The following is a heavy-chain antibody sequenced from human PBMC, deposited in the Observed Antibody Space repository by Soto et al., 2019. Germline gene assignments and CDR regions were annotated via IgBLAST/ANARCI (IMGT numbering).Heavy chain of an antibody. V-gene: IGHV4-4*02. D-gene: IGHD6-13*01. CDR1: GGSISSSNW. CDR3: ARSQGQQLANWFDP. CDR2: IYHSGST. J-gene: IGHJ5*02. Sequence: TSETLSLTCAVSGGSISSSNWWSWVRQPPGKGLEWIGEIYHSGSTNYNPSPKSRVTISVDKSKNQFSLKLSSVTAADTAVYYCARSQGQQLANWFDPWGQGTLVTVSS.